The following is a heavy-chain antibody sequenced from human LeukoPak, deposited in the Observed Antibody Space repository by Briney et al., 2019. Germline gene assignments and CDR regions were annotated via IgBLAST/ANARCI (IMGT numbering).Heavy chain of an antibody. J-gene: IGHJ6*02. CDR3: ARGMYPYYDILTGPPPPIREYGMDV. Sequence: PSETLSLTCTVSGGSISSYYWSWIRQPPGKGLEWIGYIYYSGSTYYNPSLKSRVTISVDTSKNQFSLKLSSVTAADTAVYYCARGMYPYYDILTGPPPPIREYGMDVWGQGTTVTVSS. CDR2: IYYSGST. CDR1: GGSISSYY. D-gene: IGHD3-9*01. V-gene: IGHV4-59*01.